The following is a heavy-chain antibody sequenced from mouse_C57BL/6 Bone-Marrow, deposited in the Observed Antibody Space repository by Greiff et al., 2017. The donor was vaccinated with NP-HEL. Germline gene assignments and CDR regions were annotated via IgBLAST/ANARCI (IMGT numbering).Heavy chain of an antibody. Sequence: QVQLQQPGTELVKPGASVKQSCKASGYTFTSYWMHWVKQRPGQGLEWIGNINPSNGGTNYNEKFKSKATLTVDKSSSTAYMQLSSLTSEDSAVYYCADSNYVSAAMDYWGQGTSVTVSS. CDR3: ADSNYVSAAMDY. CDR2: INPSNGGT. CDR1: GYTFTSYW. V-gene: IGHV1-53*01. J-gene: IGHJ4*01. D-gene: IGHD2-5*01.